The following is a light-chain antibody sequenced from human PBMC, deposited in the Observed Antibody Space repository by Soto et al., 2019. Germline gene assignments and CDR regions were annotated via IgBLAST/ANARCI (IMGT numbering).Light chain of an antibody. CDR1: QSIRSG. Sequence: DFQMTQSPPLLPASIGDRVTITCRASQSIRSGLAWYQQKPGKAPKLLMSKSSTLESGVPSRFAGRGSGTEFTLTISSLQPEDFATYYCQQYHSSLPVTFGQGPKVEMK. V-gene: IGKV1-5*03. CDR3: QQYHSSLPVT. CDR2: KSS. J-gene: IGKJ1*01.